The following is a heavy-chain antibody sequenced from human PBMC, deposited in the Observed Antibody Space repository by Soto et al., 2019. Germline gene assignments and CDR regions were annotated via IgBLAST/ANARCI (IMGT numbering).Heavy chain of an antibody. CDR2: ISYDGSNK. V-gene: IGHV3-30-3*01. D-gene: IGHD5-12*01. Sequence: QVQLVESGGGVVQPGRSLRLSCAASGFTFSSYAKHWVRQAPGKGLEWVAVISYDGSNKYYADSVKGRFTISRDNSKNTLYLQMNSLRAEDTAVYYCAREGVAIDYWGQGTLVTVSS. CDR1: GFTFSSYA. J-gene: IGHJ4*02. CDR3: AREGVAIDY.